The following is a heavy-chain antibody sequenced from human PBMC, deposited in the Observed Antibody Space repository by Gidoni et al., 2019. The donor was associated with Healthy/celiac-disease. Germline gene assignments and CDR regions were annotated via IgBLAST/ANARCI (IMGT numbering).Heavy chain of an antibody. CDR3: ATAGGSIPRGVGY. V-gene: IGHV3-11*06. Sequence: QVQLVESGGGLVKPGGSLRLSCAASGFTFSDYYMSWIRQAPGKGLEWFSYISSSSSYTNYADSVKGRFTISRDNAKNSLFMQMNSLRADDTAVYYCATAGGSIPRGVGYWGQGTLVTVSS. D-gene: IGHD1-26*01. J-gene: IGHJ4*02. CDR1: GFTFSDYY. CDR2: ISSSSSYT.